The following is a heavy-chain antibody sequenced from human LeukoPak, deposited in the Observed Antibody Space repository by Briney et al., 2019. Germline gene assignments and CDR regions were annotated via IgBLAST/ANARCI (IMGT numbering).Heavy chain of an antibody. CDR2: LSMSGTST. CDR3: ARVQLRPQ. CDR1: GFTLSDYY. J-gene: IGHJ4*02. V-gene: IGHV3-11*01. Sequence: GGTLRLSCAASGFTLSDYYVTWIRQPPGKGLEWISYLSMSGTSTNYADSVKGRFTISRYNAKNLVFLEMNNLRADDTAVYYCARVQLRPQWGQGNQVTVSS. D-gene: IGHD1-1*01.